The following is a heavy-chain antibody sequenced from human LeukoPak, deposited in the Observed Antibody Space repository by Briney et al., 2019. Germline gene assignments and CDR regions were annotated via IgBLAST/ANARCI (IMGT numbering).Heavy chain of an antibody. V-gene: IGHV3-33*08. Sequence: GGSLRLSCAASGFTFSSYWMNWARQAPGKGLEWVAVIWYDGSNKYYADSVKGRFTISRDNSKNTLYLQMNSLRAEDTAVYYCARDADMVRGVIISPAWFDPWGQGTLVTVSS. CDR2: IWYDGSNK. J-gene: IGHJ5*02. CDR1: GFTFSSYW. CDR3: ARDADMVRGVIISPAWFDP. D-gene: IGHD3-10*01.